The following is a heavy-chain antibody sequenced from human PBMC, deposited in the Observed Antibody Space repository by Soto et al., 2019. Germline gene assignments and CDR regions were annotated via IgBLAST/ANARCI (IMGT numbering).Heavy chain of an antibody. CDR2: IYYSGST. J-gene: IGHJ4*02. D-gene: IGHD3-22*01. CDR1: GGSISSSSYY. Sequence: QLQLQESGPGLVKPSETLSLTCTVSGGSISSSSYYWGWIRQPPGKGLEWIGSIYYSGSTYYNPSLKSRVTISVDTSKNQFSLKLSSVTAADTAVYYCAAQGGKPLGRITMIVVAGDYWGQGTLVTVSS. CDR3: AAQGGKPLGRITMIVVAGDY. V-gene: IGHV4-39*01.